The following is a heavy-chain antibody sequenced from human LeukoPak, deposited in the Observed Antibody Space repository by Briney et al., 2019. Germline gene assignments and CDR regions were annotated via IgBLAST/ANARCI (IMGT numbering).Heavy chain of an antibody. CDR1: GLTFSSYG. Sequence: PGRSLRLSCAASGLTFSSYGMHWVRQAPGKGLEWVAVIWYDGSNKYYADSVKGRFTISRDNSKNTLYLQMNSLRAEDTAVYYCANHYDYVWGSYPQDAFDIWGQGTMVTVSS. CDR3: ANHYDYVWGSYPQDAFDI. J-gene: IGHJ3*02. D-gene: IGHD3-16*02. CDR2: IWYDGSNK. V-gene: IGHV3-33*06.